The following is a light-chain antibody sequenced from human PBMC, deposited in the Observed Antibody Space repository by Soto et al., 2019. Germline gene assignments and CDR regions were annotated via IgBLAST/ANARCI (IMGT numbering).Light chain of an antibody. Sequence: QSALTQPASVSGSPGQSITLSCTGTSSDVGGYNYVSWYQQHPGKAPKLMIYDVSNRPSGVSNRFSGSKSGNTASLTISGLQAEDEADYYCSSYTSSFLYVFGSGTKVTV. V-gene: IGLV2-14*03. CDR3: SSYTSSFLYV. CDR1: SSDVGGYNY. J-gene: IGLJ1*01. CDR2: DVS.